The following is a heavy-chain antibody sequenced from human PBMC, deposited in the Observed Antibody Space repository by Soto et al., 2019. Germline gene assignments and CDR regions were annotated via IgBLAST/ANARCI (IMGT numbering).Heavy chain of an antibody. J-gene: IGHJ6*02. Sequence: GGSLRLSCAASGFTFSSYGMHWVRQAPGKGLEWVAVISYDGSNKYYADSVKGRFTISRDNSKNTLYLQMNSLRAEDTAVYYCAKAFLGYCSSTSCQTAYYYYGMDVWGQGTTVTVSS. CDR2: ISYDGSNK. CDR3: AKAFLGYCSSTSCQTAYYYYGMDV. D-gene: IGHD2-2*01. CDR1: GFTFSSYG. V-gene: IGHV3-30*18.